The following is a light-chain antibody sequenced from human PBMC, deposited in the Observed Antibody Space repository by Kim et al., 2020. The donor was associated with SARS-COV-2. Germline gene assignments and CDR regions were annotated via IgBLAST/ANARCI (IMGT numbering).Light chain of an antibody. V-gene: IGKV3-15*01. CDR1: KNGNTS. Sequence: VAPGERATLSCRANKNGNTSLAWYQQKPGQAPRLLIYDASTRATGMPARFSGSGSGTDFTLTISTLQSEDFAVYYCQHYNNWPWTFGQGTKVDIK. CDR3: QHYNNWPWT. CDR2: DAS. J-gene: IGKJ1*01.